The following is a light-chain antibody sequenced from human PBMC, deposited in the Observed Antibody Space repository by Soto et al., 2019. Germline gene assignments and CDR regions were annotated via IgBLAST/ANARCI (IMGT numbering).Light chain of an antibody. J-gene: IGLJ3*02. CDR1: SSDVGGYNY. Sequence: QSALTQPASVSGSPGQSITLSCTGTSSDVGGYNYVSWYQQHPGKAPKLMIYDVNNRPSGVSNRFSGSKSGNTASLTISGLQAEDEAHYYCSSYTTSSTLVFGGGTQLTVL. CDR3: SSYTTSSTLV. CDR2: DVN. V-gene: IGLV2-14*03.